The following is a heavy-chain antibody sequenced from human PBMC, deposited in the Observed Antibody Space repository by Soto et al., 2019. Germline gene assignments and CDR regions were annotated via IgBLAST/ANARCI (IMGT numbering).Heavy chain of an antibody. D-gene: IGHD6-25*01. J-gene: IGHJ6*02. CDR2: ISYDGSNK. V-gene: IGHV3-30*18. CDR3: AKDRRPNYYYGMDV. Sequence: PGGSLRLSSAASGFTFSSYGMHWVRQAPGKGLEWVAVISYDGSNKYYADSVKGRFTISRDNSKNTLYLQMNSLRAEDTAVYYCAKDRRPNYYYGMDVWGQGTTVTVSS. CDR1: GFTFSSYG.